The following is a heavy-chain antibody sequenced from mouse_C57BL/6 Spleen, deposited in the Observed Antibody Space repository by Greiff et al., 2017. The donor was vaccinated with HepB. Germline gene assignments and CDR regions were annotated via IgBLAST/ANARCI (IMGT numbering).Heavy chain of an antibody. CDR1: GYTFTDYY. CDR3: ARDDGYDGDYDAMDY. J-gene: IGHJ4*01. V-gene: IGHV1-26*01. CDR2: INPNNGGT. D-gene: IGHD2-2*01. Sequence: EVQLQQSGPELVKPGASVKISCKASGYTFTDYYMNWVKQSHGKSLEWIGDINPNNGGTSYNQKFKGKATLTVDKSSSTAYMELRSLTSEDSAVYYCARDDGYDGDYDAMDYWGQGTSVTVSS.